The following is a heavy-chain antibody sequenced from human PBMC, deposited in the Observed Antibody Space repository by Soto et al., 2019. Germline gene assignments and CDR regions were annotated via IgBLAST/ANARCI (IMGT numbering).Heavy chain of an antibody. V-gene: IGHV5-51*01. CDR2: IYPGDSDT. CDR1: GYSFTSYW. D-gene: IGHD6-13*01. J-gene: IGHJ6*02. Sequence: SGYSFTSYWIGWVRQMPGKGLEWMGIIYPGDSDTRYSPSFQGQVTISADKSISTAYLQWSSLKASDTAMYYCARTSAAGKYYYGMDVWGQGTTVTVSS. CDR3: ARTSAAGKYYYGMDV.